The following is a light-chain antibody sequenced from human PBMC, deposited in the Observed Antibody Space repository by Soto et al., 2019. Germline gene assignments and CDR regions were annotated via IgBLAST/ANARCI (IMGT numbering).Light chain of an antibody. CDR3: QQYNDWPQT. V-gene: IGKV3-15*01. CDR2: AAS. J-gene: IGKJ1*01. Sequence: EIVMTQSPATLSVSPGERATLSCRASQSVDSNLAWYQQKPGQAPRLLVYAASTRATGLPARFSGSGSGTEFTFTISSLQSEDFAIYYCQQYNDWPQTFGQGTKVEI. CDR1: QSVDSN.